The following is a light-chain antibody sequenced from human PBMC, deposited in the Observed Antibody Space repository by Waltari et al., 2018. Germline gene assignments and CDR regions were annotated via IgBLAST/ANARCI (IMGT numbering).Light chain of an antibody. CDR1: TSDVGTSNF. J-gene: IGLJ3*02. CDR2: EAT. V-gene: IGLV2-23*01. CDR3: CSYAGSSSPRL. Sequence: QSALTQPASVSGSPGQSITISCTGSTSDVGTSNFASLYQLHPGKAPKLLIFEATNRPSGISYHFSGSKSGNTASLTISGLQAEDEADYFCCSYAGSSSPRLFGGGTKLSVL.